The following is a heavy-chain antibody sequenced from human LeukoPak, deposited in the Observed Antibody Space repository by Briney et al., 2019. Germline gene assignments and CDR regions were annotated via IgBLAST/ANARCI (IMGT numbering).Heavy chain of an antibody. Sequence: GASVKVSCKASGYTFTNYDISWVRQAPGLGLEWMGALIPIFGTTYYAQTFQGRVTITADESATTAYMELSSLRSEDTAVYYCASGVGYYSDILDYWGQGTLVTVSS. CDR3: ASGVGYYSDILDY. J-gene: IGHJ4*02. V-gene: IGHV1-69*13. CDR2: LIPIFGTT. CDR1: GYTFTNYD. D-gene: IGHD1-26*01.